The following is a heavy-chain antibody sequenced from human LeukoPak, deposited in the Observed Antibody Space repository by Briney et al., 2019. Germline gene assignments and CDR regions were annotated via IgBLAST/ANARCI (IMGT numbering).Heavy chain of an antibody. CDR1: GFTFSSYW. CDR2: IKQNGSEK. V-gene: IGHV3-7*03. CDR3: ARGSSSWYLSGLFDY. D-gene: IGHD6-13*01. J-gene: IGHJ4*02. Sequence: GGSLRLFCAASGFTFSSYWMSWVRQAPGKGLEWVANIKQNGSEKYYVDSVKGRFTISRDNAKNSLYLQMNSLRAEDTAVYYCARGSSSWYLSGLFDYWGQGTLVTVSS.